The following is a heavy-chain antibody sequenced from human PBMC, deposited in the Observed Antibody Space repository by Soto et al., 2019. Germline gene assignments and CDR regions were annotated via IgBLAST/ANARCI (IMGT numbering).Heavy chain of an antibody. J-gene: IGHJ4*02. Sequence: PGGSLRLSCAASGFTFSTYAMNWVRQAPGKGLEWVSNIGGSGRNTYYAESVKGRFTTSRDNLKSTVHLQMNSLRAEDTAVYYCARTIAAEFLDYWGQGTLVTVSS. CDR3: ARTIAAEFLDY. CDR2: IGGSGRNT. CDR1: GFTFSTYA. D-gene: IGHD6-13*01. V-gene: IGHV3-23*01.